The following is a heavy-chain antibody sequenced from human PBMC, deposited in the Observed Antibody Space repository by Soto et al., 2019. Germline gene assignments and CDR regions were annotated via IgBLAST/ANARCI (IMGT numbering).Heavy chain of an antibody. CDR3: ARDLGYSSSWYYTWFDP. CDR2: INAGNGNT. J-gene: IGHJ5*02. D-gene: IGHD6-13*01. CDR1: GYAFTSYA. Sequence: VSVKVSCKASGYAFTSYAMHWVRQAPGQRLEWMGWINAGNGNTKYSQKFQGRVTITRDTSASTAYMELSSLRSEDTAVYYCARDLGYSSSWYYTWFDPWGQGTLVTVSS. V-gene: IGHV1-3*01.